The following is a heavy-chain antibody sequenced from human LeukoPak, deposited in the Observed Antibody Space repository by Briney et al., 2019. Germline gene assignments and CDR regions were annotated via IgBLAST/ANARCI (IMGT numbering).Heavy chain of an antibody. D-gene: IGHD3-10*01. V-gene: IGHV3-7*01. CDR2: IKQDGTEK. CDR3: ARGLGSGAFDI. Sequence: GGSLRLSCAASGFTFSSYWMSWVRQAPGKGLEWVANIKQDGTEKYYVDSVKGRFTISRDNAKNSLYLQMNSLRAEDTAVYYCARGLGSGAFDIWGQGTMVTVSS. J-gene: IGHJ3*02. CDR1: GFTFSSYW.